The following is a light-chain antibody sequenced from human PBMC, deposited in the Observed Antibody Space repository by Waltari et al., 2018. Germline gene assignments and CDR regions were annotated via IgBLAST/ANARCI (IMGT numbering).Light chain of an antibody. V-gene: IGLV3-19*01. Sequence: SSELTQDPAVSVALGQTVRITCQGDSLRNCYASWYQQKPGQAPVLVIYGKNNRPSGIPDRFSGSSSGNTASLTITGAQAEDEADYYCNSRDSSGNHLVVFGGGTKLTVL. CDR1: SLRNCY. CDR3: NSRDSSGNHLVV. J-gene: IGLJ2*01. CDR2: GKN.